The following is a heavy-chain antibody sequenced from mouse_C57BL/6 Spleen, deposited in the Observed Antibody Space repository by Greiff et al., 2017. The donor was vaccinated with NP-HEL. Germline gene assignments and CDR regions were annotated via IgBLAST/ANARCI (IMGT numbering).Heavy chain of an antibody. D-gene: IGHD3-2*02. J-gene: IGHJ4*01. CDR2: IYPGSGST. Sequence: QVQLQQPGAELVKPGASVKMSCKASGYTFTSYWITWVKQRPGQGLEWIGDIYPGSGSTNYNEKFKSKATLTVDTSSSTAYMQLSILTSEDSAVYYGARCEDSSPYGGAMDYWGQGTSVTVSS. V-gene: IGHV1-55*01. CDR1: GYTFTSYW. CDR3: ARCEDSSPYGGAMDY.